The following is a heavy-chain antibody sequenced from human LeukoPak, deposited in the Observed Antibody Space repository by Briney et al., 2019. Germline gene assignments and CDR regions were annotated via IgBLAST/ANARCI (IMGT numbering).Heavy chain of an antibody. Sequence: AGGSLRLSCAASGFTFSSYAMSWVRQAPGEGLEWVSAISGSGGSTYYADSVKGRFTISRDNSKNTLYLQMNSLRAEDTAVYYCAKVRGLRYEYDPWGQGTLVTVSS. CDR2: ISGSGGST. D-gene: IGHD3-9*01. CDR3: AKVRGLRYEYDP. CDR1: GFTFSSYA. J-gene: IGHJ5*02. V-gene: IGHV3-23*01.